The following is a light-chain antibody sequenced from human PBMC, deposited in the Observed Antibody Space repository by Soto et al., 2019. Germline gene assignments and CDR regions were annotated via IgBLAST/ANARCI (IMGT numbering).Light chain of an antibody. J-gene: IGLJ1*01. V-gene: IGLV1-40*01. CDR3: QSYDSSLSGSGV. CDR2: GNS. CDR1: SSNIGAGYD. Sequence: QSVLTQPPSVSGPPGQRVTISCTGSSSNIGAGYDVHWYQQLPGTAPKLLIYGNSNRPSGVPDRFSGSKSGTSASLAITGLQAEDEADYCCQSYDSSLSGSGVFGTGTKLTVL.